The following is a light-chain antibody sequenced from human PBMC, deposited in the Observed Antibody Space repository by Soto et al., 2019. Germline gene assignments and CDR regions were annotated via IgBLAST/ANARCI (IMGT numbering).Light chain of an antibody. V-gene: IGKV1-5*03. J-gene: IGKJ3*01. CDR1: QIISTW. Sequence: DIQLTQSPSSLSASVGDRVTITCRASQIISTWSAWYQQKSGEAPKLLIYRASNLVSGVPSRFSGSGSGTEFTLTISGLQPDDFSIYYCQHYETYSGTFGPGTKVDL. CDR3: QHYETYSGT. CDR2: RAS.